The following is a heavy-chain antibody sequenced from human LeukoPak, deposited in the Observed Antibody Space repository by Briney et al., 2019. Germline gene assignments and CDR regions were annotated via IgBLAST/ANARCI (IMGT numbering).Heavy chain of an antibody. CDR2: IYYSGST. Sequence: SETLSLTCTVSGGSISSSSYYWGWIRQPPGKGLEWIGSIYYSGSTYYNPSLKSRVTISVDTSKNQFSLKLSSVTAADTAVYYCARGRGIVVVSHFDYWGQGTLVIVSS. CDR1: GGSISSSSYY. D-gene: IGHD3-22*01. V-gene: IGHV4-39*07. J-gene: IGHJ4*02. CDR3: ARGRGIVVVSHFDY.